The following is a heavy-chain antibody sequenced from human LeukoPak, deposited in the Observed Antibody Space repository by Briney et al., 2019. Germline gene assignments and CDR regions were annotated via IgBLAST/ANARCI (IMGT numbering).Heavy chain of an antibody. D-gene: IGHD6-19*01. Sequence: SQTLSLTCASSGDSVSCTSSAWDWIRQTPSTGLEWLARTYYRSKRYTDYAPSVKRRITINPDTSKKQFSLNLSSVTPEDTAVYYCVRKKPRLDAFDIWGQGTMVTVSS. CDR1: GDSVSCTSSA. V-gene: IGHV6-1*01. CDR2: TYYRSKRYT. CDR3: VRKKPRLDAFDI. J-gene: IGHJ3*02.